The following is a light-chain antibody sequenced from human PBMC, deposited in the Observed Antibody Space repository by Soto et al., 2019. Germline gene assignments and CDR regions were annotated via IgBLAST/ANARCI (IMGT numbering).Light chain of an antibody. CDR3: QQYSSLTHT. J-gene: IGKJ2*01. CDR1: QSVTNSY. V-gene: IGKV3-20*01. CDR2: GIS. Sequence: EILLTQYPGTLSLSPGERATLSWGASQSVTNSYFACYQQRPGQAPRLLIYGISNRATGIPERLSGSGYGTDLTLTISRLEHEDFVVYYCQQYSSLTHTFGQGTKVDIK.